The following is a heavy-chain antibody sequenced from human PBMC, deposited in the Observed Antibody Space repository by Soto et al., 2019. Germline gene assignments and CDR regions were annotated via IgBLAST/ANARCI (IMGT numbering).Heavy chain of an antibody. CDR3: ASLSSGLASWFDP. Sequence: HLQLQESGPGLVKPSETLSLTCTVSGASISSSNYFWGWIRQPPGKGLEWIANIYYSGSTYYSPSLKSRVTISVDTSNNHFSLRLSSVTAADTAVYYRASLSSGLASWFDPWGQGTLVTVSP. J-gene: IGHJ5*02. V-gene: IGHV4-39*02. D-gene: IGHD3-22*01. CDR2: IYYSGST. CDR1: GASISSSNYF.